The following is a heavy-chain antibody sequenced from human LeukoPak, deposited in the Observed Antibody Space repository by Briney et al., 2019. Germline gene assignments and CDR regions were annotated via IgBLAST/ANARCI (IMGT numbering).Heavy chain of an antibody. CDR3: AKDVGVVTAANSFDY. CDR2: IWYDGSNK. D-gene: IGHD2-21*02. J-gene: IGHJ4*02. CDR1: EFTFSTYG. Sequence: GGSLRLSCAASEFTFSTYGMHWVRQAPGKGLEWVAVIWYDGSNKYYADSVKGRFTISRDNSKNTLYLQMNSLRAEDTAVYYCAKDVGVVTAANSFDYWGQGTLVTVSS. V-gene: IGHV3-33*06.